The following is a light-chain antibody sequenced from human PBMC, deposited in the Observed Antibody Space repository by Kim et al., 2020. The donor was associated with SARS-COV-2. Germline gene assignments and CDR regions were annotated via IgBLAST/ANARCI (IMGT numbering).Light chain of an antibody. V-gene: IGLV1-44*01. CDR1: SSNIGSNT. CDR2: SDY. J-gene: IGLJ1*01. CDR3: AVWDESLRGRL. Sequence: ELTQPPSASGTPGQRVTISCSGSSSNIGSNTVNWYQQLPGTAPKLLIYSDYQRASGVPDRFSGSRSGTSASLAISGLLSEDEADYYCAVWDESLRGRLFGTGT.